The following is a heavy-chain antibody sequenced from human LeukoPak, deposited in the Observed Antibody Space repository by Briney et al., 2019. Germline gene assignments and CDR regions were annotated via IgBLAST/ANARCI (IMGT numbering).Heavy chain of an antibody. Sequence: KTSETLSLTCSVYGGSLSGYYWNWIRQPPGKGLEWIGEINHSGSTDYNPSLKSRVTISVDTSKNQFSLKLSSVTAADTAVYYRARGRANVYYGMDVWGQGTTVTVSS. D-gene: IGHD4/OR15-4a*01. CDR2: INHSGST. J-gene: IGHJ6*02. V-gene: IGHV4-34*01. CDR3: ARGRANVYYGMDV. CDR1: GGSLSGYY.